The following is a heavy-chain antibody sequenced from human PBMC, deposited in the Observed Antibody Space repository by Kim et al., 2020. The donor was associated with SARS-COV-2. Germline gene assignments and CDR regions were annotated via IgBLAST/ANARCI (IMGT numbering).Heavy chain of an antibody. CDR2: IYYSGST. Sequence: SETLSLTCTVSGGSISSYYWSWIRQPPGKGLEWIGYIYYSGSTNYNPSLKSRVTISVDTSKNQFSLKLSSVTAADTAVYYCARHHYDILTGQIYYYYYGMDVWGQGTTVTVSS. CDR3: ARHHYDILTGQIYYYYYGMDV. V-gene: IGHV4-59*01. CDR1: GGSISSYY. J-gene: IGHJ6*02. D-gene: IGHD3-9*01.